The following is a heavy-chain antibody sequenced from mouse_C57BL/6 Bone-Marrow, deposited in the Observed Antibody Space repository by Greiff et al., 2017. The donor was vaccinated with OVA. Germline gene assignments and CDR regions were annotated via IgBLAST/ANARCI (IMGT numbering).Heavy chain of an antibody. J-gene: IGHJ1*03. D-gene: IGHD1-1*01. Sequence: EVKLMESGGGLVKPGGSLKLSCAASGFTFSSYAMSWVRQTPEKRLEWVAYISNGGGSTYYPDTVKGRFTISRDNAKNTLYLQMSRLKSEDTAMYYCARHRAITTVVEWYFDVWGTGTTVTVSS. CDR1: GFTFSSYA. CDR2: ISNGGGST. V-gene: IGHV5-12*01. CDR3: ARHRAITTVVEWYFDV.